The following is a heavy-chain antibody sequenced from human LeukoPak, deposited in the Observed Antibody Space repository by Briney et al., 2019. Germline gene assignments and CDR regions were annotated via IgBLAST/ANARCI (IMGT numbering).Heavy chain of an antibody. D-gene: IGHD3-10*01. CDR3: ASSYGSGRDY. CDR1: GFTFSSYG. V-gene: IGHV3-33*01. Sequence: GGSLRLSCAASGFTFSSYGMHWVRQAPGKGLEGVAVIWYDGSNKYYADSVKGRFTISRDNSKNPLYLQMNSLRAEDTAVYYCASSYGSGRDYWGQGTLVTVSS. CDR2: IWYDGSNK. J-gene: IGHJ4*02.